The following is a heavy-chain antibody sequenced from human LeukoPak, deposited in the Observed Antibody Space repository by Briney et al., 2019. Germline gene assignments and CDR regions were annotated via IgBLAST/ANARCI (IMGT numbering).Heavy chain of an antibody. Sequence: GGSLRLSCAASGFTFSSNGMHWVRQAPGKGLEWVAVIWYDGSNKYYADSVKGRFTISRDNSKNTLYLQMNSLRAEDTAVYYCARDIVVVTSWYFDYWGQGTLVTVSS. CDR1: GFTFSSNG. CDR3: ARDIVVVTSWYFDY. CDR2: IWYDGSNK. D-gene: IGHD2-21*02. J-gene: IGHJ4*02. V-gene: IGHV3-33*01.